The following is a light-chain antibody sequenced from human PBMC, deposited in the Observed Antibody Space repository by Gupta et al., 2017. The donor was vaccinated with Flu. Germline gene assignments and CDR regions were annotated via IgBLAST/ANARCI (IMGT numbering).Light chain of an antibody. CDR2: RDT. Sequence: SYDLTQPPSVSVSAGQTASITCSGDKLGDKYASWYQQKPGQSPVLVIYRDTKRPSGIPERFSGSNSGNTATLTISGTQAMDEADYYCQAWDTSTVIFGGGTKLTVL. CDR3: QAWDTSTVI. V-gene: IGLV3-1*01. CDR1: KLGDKY. J-gene: IGLJ2*01.